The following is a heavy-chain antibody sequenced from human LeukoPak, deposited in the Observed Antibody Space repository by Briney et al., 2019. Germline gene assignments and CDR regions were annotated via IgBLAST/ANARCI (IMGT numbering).Heavy chain of an antibody. CDR2: IYYSGST. D-gene: IGHD3-10*01. CDR1: GGSVSRGSYY. J-gene: IGHJ4*02. Sequence: SETLSLTCTVSGGSVSRGSYYWSWIRQPPGKGLEWIGYIYYSGSTNYNPSLKSRVTISVDTSKNQFSLKLSSVTAADTAVYYCARTLLWFGGHFDYWGQGTLVTVSS. CDR3: ARTLLWFGGHFDY. V-gene: IGHV4-61*01.